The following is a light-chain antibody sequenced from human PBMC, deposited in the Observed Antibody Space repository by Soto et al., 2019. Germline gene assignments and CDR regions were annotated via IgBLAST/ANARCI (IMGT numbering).Light chain of an antibody. CDR2: AHS. V-gene: IGLV1-44*01. J-gene: IGLJ1*01. CDR1: PSNSGSNT. Sequence: QSVLTQPASVSGSPGQRVSISCSGSPSNSGSNTVSWFQQLSGAAPKLLIYAHSQRPSGVPDRFSGSRSGNSASLAISGLQSEDEADDSCAAWDESLTAFDFGPGTKVTVL. CDR3: AAWDESLTAFD.